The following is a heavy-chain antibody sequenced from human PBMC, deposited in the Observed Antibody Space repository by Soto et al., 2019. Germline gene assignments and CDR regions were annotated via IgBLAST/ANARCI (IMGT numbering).Heavy chain of an antibody. V-gene: IGHV1-8*01. CDR1: GYTFTSYD. D-gene: IGHD2-8*01. CDR2: MNPNSGNT. J-gene: IGHJ6*03. CDR3: ARFGYCTNGVCSSPPYYYYYMDV. Sequence: ASVKVSCKASGYTFTSYDINWVRQATGQGLEWMGWMNPNSGNTGYAQKFQGRVTMTRNTSISTAYMELGSLRSEGTAVYYCARFGYCTNGVCSSPPYYYYYMDVWGKGTTVTVSS.